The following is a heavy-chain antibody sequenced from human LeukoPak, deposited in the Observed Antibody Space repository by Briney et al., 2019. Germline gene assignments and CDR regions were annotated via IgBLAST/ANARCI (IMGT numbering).Heavy chain of an antibody. Sequence: SETLSVTSAVYGGSFCGYYWIWIRPPAGKGLGWSGRIYTSGRTNYNPSLKSRVIMSVDTSKTRFSLKLNSVTDAKTAVYFSAREEMTGKSDYWGQGTLVT. V-gene: IGHV4-4*07. J-gene: IGHJ4*02. CDR2: IYTSGRT. CDR1: GGSFCGYY. CDR3: AREEMTGKSDY. D-gene: IGHD1-1*01.